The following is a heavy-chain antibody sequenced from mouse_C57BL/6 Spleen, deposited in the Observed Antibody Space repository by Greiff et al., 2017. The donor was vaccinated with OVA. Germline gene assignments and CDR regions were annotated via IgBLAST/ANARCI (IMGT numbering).Heavy chain of an antibody. Sequence: VQLQQPGAELVKPGASVKMSCKASGYTFTSYWITWVKQRPGQGLEWIGDIYPGSGSTNYNEKFKSKATLTVDQSSSTAYMQLSSLTSEDSAVFYCARDYYGSSYGYYFDYWGQGTTLTVSS. V-gene: IGHV1-55*01. CDR2: IYPGSGST. D-gene: IGHD1-1*01. J-gene: IGHJ2*01. CDR1: GYTFTSYW. CDR3: ARDYYGSSYGYYFDY.